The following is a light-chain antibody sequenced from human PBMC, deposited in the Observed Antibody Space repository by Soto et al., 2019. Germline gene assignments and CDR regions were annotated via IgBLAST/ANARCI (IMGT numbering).Light chain of an antibody. CDR2: WAS. V-gene: IGKV4-1*01. J-gene: IGKJ1*01. Sequence: DIVMTQSPDSLAVSLGDRATINCKSSQSLLYSSNNKNYLAWYQQKPGQPPKLLIYWASTRESGVPDRFSGSGSGTDFTLTISSLQAEDVAVYYCQQYYSTSWTFGQGTKVDIK. CDR1: QSLLYSSNNKNY. CDR3: QQYYSTSWT.